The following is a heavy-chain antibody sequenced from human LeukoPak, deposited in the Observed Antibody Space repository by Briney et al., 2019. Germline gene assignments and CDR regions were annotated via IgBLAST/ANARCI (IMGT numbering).Heavy chain of an antibody. CDR2: IIPILGIA. CDR3: ARLVVVPAAPTPYYYYGMDV. Sequence: SVKVSCKTSGGTFTSYAISWVRQAPGQGLEWMGTIIPILGIANYAQKFQGRVTITADKSTSTAYMELSSLRSEDTAVYYCARLVVVPAAPTPYYYYGMDVWGQGTTVTVSS. CDR1: GGTFTSYA. V-gene: IGHV1-69*04. D-gene: IGHD2-2*01. J-gene: IGHJ6*02.